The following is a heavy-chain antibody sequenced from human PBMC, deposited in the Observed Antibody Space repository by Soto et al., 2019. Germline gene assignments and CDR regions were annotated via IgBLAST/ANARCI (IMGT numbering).Heavy chain of an antibody. J-gene: IGHJ6*02. Sequence: EVQLVESGGGLVQPGGSLRLSCAASGFTFSNYWMYWVRQAPGKGLVWVSRVNNDGTNTTHADSVKGRFTISRDNAENTLYLQMNSLRAEDTAVYYCARGGLQHALDVWGQGSTVTVSS. D-gene: IGHD6-13*01. CDR1: GFTFSNYW. CDR2: VNNDGTNT. CDR3: ARGGLQHALDV. V-gene: IGHV3-74*03.